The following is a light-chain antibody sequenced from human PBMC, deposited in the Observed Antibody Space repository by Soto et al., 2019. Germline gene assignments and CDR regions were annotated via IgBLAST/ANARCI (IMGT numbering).Light chain of an antibody. CDR1: SSDVGGYDC. CDR3: SSYTSSSTVV. V-gene: IGLV2-14*03. CDR2: DVS. Sequence: QSALTQPASVSGSPGQSITISCTGTSSDVGGYDCVSWYQQHPGKAPKLMIYDVSNRPLGVSNRFSGSKSVNTASLTISGLQAEDEADYYCSSYTSSSTVVFGGGTKLTVL. J-gene: IGLJ2*01.